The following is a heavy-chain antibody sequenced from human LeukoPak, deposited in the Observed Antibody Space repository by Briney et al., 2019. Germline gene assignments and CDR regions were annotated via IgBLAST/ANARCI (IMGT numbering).Heavy chain of an antibody. CDR3: ARDVGATPGYFDY. CDR1: GGSISSYY. V-gene: IGHV4-4*07. D-gene: IGHD1-26*01. J-gene: IGHJ4*02. CDR2: IYTSGST. Sequence: KSSETLSLTCTVSGGSISSYYWSWIRQPAGKGLELIGRIYTSGSTNYNPSLKSRVTISLDTSKNQLSLKLSSVTAADTAVYYCARDVGATPGYFDYWGQETLVTVSS.